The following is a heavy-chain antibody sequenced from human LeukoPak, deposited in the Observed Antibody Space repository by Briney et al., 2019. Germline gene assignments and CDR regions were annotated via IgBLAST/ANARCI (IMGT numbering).Heavy chain of an antibody. CDR2: ISYDGSNK. CDR3: AKDLTTDYYDSSGYYYYYYYMDV. V-gene: IGHV3-30*04. CDR1: EFTFSSYA. Sequence: PGGSLRLSCAASEFTFSSYAMHWVRQAPGKGLERVAVISYDGSNKYYADSVKGRFTISRDNSKNTLYLQMNSLRAEDTAVYYCAKDLTTDYYDSSGYYYYYYYMDVWGKGTTVTISS. D-gene: IGHD3-22*01. J-gene: IGHJ6*03.